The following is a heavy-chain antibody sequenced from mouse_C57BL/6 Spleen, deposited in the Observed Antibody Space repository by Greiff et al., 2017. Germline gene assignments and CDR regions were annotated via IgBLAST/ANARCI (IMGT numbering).Heavy chain of an antibody. CDR2: IDPSDSYT. J-gene: IGHJ4*01. V-gene: IGHV1-50*01. D-gene: IGHD2-1*01. CDR1: GYTFTSYW. Sequence: QVQLQQSGAELVKPGASVKLSCKASGYTFTSYWMQWVKQRPGQGLEWIGEIDPSDSYTNYNQKFKGKATVTVDTSSSTAYMQLSSLTSEDSAVYYCARKEIYYAYRGYAMDYWGQGTSVTVSS. CDR3: ARKEIYYAYRGYAMDY.